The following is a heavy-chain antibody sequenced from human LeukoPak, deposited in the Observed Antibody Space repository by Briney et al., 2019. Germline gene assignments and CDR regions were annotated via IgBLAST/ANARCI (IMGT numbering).Heavy chain of an antibody. CDR1: GFTFSSYA. J-gene: IGHJ4*02. Sequence: GGSLRLSCAASGFTFSSYAMHWVRQAPGKGLEWVAVVWYDGSKTYSADSVKGRITISRDDSKNTLYLQMNSLRAEGSAAYYCARASSVLRYFDWLPGPFDYWGQGTLVTVSS. D-gene: IGHD3-9*01. V-gene: IGHV3-33*01. CDR2: VWYDGSKT. CDR3: ARASSVLRYFDWLPGPFDY.